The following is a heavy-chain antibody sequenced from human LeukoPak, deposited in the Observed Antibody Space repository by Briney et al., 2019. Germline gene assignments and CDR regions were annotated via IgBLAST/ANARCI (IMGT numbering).Heavy chain of an antibody. CDR2: ISSTGNSI. J-gene: IGHJ5*02. Sequence: KPGGSLRLSCAATGFRFSDYYMSWTRQAPGKGLEWVAYISSTGNSIFYADSVKGRFTISRDHAKNSLSLQLNSLRAEDTAVYYCAKGGIRYGYWFDHWGQGTLVTVSS. V-gene: IGHV3-11*01. CDR1: GFRFSDYY. D-gene: IGHD3-10*01. CDR3: AKGGIRYGYWFDH.